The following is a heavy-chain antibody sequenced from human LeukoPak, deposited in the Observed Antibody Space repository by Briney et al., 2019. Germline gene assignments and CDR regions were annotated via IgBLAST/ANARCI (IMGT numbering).Heavy chain of an antibody. CDR2: IYPDGRA. Sequence: GGSLRLSCAASGVTVSTIYMGWVRKAPGKGLDWVSVIYPDGRAYYAESVKGRYTISRDSSENTLFLQMNSLRAEDTAVYYCATLKGWYGEGCFDYWGQGTLVTVSS. D-gene: IGHD3-10*01. CDR3: ATLKGWYGEGCFDY. V-gene: IGHV3-53*01. CDR1: GVTVSTIY. J-gene: IGHJ4*02.